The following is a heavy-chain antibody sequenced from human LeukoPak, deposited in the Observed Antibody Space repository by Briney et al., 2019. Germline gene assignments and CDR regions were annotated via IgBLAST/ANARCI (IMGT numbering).Heavy chain of an antibody. V-gene: IGHV3-15*01. CDR1: GFTFSNAW. D-gene: IGHD3-10*01. CDR2: IKIKIEGGTT. CDR3: TTDLWFG. J-gene: IGHJ4*02. Sequence: GGSLRLSCAASGFTFSNAWMSWVRQAPGRGLEWVGRIKIKIEGGTTNYAAPVKGRFTISKDDSKNTLYLQMNSLKTEDTAVYYCTTDLWFGWGQGTLVTVSS.